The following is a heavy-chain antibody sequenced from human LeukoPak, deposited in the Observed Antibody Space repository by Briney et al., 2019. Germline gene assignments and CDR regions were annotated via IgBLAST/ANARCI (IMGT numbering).Heavy chain of an antibody. D-gene: IGHD6-19*01. CDR3: GRLYSSAWFGRYFDS. J-gene: IGHJ4*02. CDR1: GGSFSDYY. V-gene: IGHV4-34*01. CDR2: IHHRGST. Sequence: SETLSLTCAVYGGSFSDYYWAWIRQAPGKGLEWIGEIHHRGSTNYNPSLKSRVTISVDTSKKQFSLKLRSVTAADTAVYYCGRLYSSAWFGRYFDSWGQGTLVTVSS.